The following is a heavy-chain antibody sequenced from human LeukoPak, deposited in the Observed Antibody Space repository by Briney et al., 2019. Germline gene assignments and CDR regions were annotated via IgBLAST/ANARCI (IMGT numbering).Heavy chain of an antibody. CDR2: IIPILGIA. CDR1: GGTFSSYA. Sequence: SVKVSCKASGGTFSSYAISWVRQAPGQGLEWMGRIIPILGIANYAQKFQGRVTITADKSTSTAYMELSSLRSEDTAVYYCARDGYSSSWYSDYWGQGTLVTVSS. J-gene: IGHJ4*02. CDR3: ARDGYSSSWYSDY. D-gene: IGHD6-13*01. V-gene: IGHV1-69*04.